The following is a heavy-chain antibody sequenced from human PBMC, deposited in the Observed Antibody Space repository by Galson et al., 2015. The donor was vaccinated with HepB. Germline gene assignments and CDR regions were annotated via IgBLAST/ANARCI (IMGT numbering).Heavy chain of an antibody. V-gene: IGHV3-9*01. J-gene: IGHJ5*02. CDR1: GFTFDDYA. Sequence: SLRLSCAASGFTFDDYAMHWVRQAPGKGLEWVSGISWNSGSIGYADSVKGRFTISRDNAKNSLYLQMNSLRAEDTALYYCAKGGSDQLPNKGWFDPWGQGTLVTVSS. CDR3: AKGGSDQLPNKGWFDP. D-gene: IGHD2-2*01. CDR2: ISWNSGSI.